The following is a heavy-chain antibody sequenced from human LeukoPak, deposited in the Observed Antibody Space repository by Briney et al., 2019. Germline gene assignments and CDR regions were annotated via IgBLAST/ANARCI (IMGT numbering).Heavy chain of an antibody. D-gene: IGHD1-20*01. CDR2: INPNSGGT. V-gene: IGHV1-2*02. CDR1: GYIFIDYY. J-gene: IGHJ4*02. CDR3: GRDSWISGTVDY. Sequence: ASVKVSCKASGYIFIDYYMHWVRQAPGQGLEWMGWINPNSGGTNYAQKFQGRVTMTRDASIRAAYMELTRLTSDDTAVYYCGRDSWISGTVDYWGQGTLVTVSS.